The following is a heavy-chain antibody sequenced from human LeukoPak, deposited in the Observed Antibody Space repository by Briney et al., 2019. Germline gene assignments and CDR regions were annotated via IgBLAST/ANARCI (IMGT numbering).Heavy chain of an antibody. V-gene: IGHV1-18*04. CDR1: GYSFTSYG. CDR2: ISAYNGNT. CDR3: ARLKSSSWYPGWFDP. Sequence: ASVKVSCKASGYSFTSYGISWVRQAPGQGLEWMGWISAYNGNTNYAQKLQGRVTMTTDTSTSTAYMELRSLRSDDTAVYYCARLKSSSWYPGWFDPWGQGTLVTVSS. J-gene: IGHJ5*02. D-gene: IGHD6-13*01.